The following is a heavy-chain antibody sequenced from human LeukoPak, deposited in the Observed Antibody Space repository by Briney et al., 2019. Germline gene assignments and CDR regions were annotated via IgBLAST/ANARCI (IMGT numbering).Heavy chain of an antibody. D-gene: IGHD3-3*01. CDR3: ARGYDFWSGYWSHSDY. CDR2: IGLSSGAR. CDR1: GFTFSDYS. V-gene: IGHV3-11*04. J-gene: IGHJ4*02. Sequence: PGGSLRLSCAASGFTFSDYSMNWVRQAPGKGLEWVSYIGLSSGARYYADSVKGRFSISSDNAKNSLSLQMNSLRADDTAVYYCARGYDFWSGYWSHSDYWGQGTLVTVSS.